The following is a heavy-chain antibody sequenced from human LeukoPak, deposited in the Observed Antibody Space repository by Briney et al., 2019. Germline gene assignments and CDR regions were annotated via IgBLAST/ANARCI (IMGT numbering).Heavy chain of an antibody. CDR2: ISGSGGST. V-gene: IGHV3-23*01. CDR1: GFTFSSYA. CDR3: ARVHHSSSWGTDDC. D-gene: IGHD6-13*01. J-gene: IGHJ4*02. Sequence: GGSLRLSCAASGFTFSSYAMSRVRQAPGKGLEWVSAISGSGGSTYYADSVKGRFTISRDNSKNTLYLQMNSLRAEDTAVYYCARVHHSSSWGTDDCWGQGTLVTVSS.